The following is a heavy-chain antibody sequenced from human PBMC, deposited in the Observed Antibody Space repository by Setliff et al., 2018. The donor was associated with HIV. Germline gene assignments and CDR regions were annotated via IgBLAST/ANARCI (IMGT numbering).Heavy chain of an antibody. V-gene: IGHV1-69*05. CDR3: ASSAGSVPTTAPYGDYYYYFYMDV. J-gene: IGHJ6*03. CDR2: IITIFGTP. Sequence: SVKVSCKASGGIFSRFAFSWVRQAPGQGLEWMGGIITIFGTPNYAQKFQGRVTITTDESTNTVYMELYSLTSDDTAIYYCASSAGSVPTTAPYGDYYYYFYMDVWGKGTTVTVSS. CDR1: GGIFSRFA. D-gene: IGHD1-1*01.